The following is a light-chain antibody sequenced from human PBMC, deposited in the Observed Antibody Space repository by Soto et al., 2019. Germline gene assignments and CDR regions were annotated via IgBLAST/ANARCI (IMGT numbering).Light chain of an antibody. V-gene: IGKV1-39*01. CDR3: QQSYSTPWT. CDR1: QSISSY. J-gene: IGKJ1*01. CDR2: AAS. Sequence: DIQMTQSPSSLSASVGDRVTITCRASQSISSYLNWYQQKPVKAPKLLIYAASSLKSGVPSRFSGSGSGTDFTLTISSLQPEDFATYYCQQSYSTPWTFGQGTKVEIK.